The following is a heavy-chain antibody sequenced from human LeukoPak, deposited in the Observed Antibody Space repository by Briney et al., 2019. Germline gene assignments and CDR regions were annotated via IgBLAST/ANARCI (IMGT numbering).Heavy chain of an antibody. J-gene: IGHJ4*02. CDR3: ARLEYSGSYQGAFDY. V-gene: IGHV5-51*03. CDR2: IYPGDSDT. Sequence: GESLKISCKGSGYSFTSYWIGWVRQMPGKGLEWMGIIYPGDSDTRYSPSFQGQVTITADKSISTAYLQWSSLKASDTAMYYCARLEYSGSYQGAFDYWGQGTLVTVSS. D-gene: IGHD1-26*01. CDR1: GYSFTSYW.